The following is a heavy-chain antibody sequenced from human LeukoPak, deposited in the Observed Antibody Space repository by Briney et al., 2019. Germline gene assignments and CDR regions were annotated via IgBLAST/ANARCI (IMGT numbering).Heavy chain of an antibody. J-gene: IGHJ4*02. CDR3: ASSSHILTGYYCY. D-gene: IGHD3-9*01. CDR2: ISSSGSTI. V-gene: IGHV3-48*03. Sequence: HPGGSLRLSCAASGFTFSSYEMNWVRQAPGKGLEWVSYISSSGSTIYYADSVKGRFTISRDNAKNSLYLQMNSLRAEDTAVYYCASSSHILTGYYCYWGQGTLVTVSS. CDR1: GFTFSSYE.